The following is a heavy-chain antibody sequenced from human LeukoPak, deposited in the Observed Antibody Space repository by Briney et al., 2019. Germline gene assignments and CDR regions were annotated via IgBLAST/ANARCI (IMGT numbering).Heavy chain of an antibody. D-gene: IGHD2-2*01. CDR1: GFTFSSYA. CDR2: ISGSGGST. CDR3: AKDAPVNIVVVPAANS. V-gene: IGHV3-23*01. J-gene: IGHJ4*02. Sequence: GGTLRLSCAASGFTFSSYAMSWVRQAPGKGLEWVSAISGSGGSTYYADSVKGRFTISRDNSKNTLYLQMNSLRAEDTAVYYCAKDAPVNIVVVPAANSWGQGTLVTVSS.